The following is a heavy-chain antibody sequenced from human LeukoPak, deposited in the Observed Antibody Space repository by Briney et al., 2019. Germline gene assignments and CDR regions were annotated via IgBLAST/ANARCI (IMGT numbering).Heavy chain of an antibody. CDR2: IKSKTDGGTT. CDR3: TTELASKPTWIQLWLEDWYFDL. V-gene: IGHV3-15*01. Sequence: GGSLRLSCAASGFTFSNAWMSWVRQAPGKGLEWVGRIKSKTDGGTTDYAAPVKGRFNISRDDSKNTLYLQMNSLKTEDTAVYYCTTELASKPTWIQLWLEDWYFDLWGRGTLVTVSS. D-gene: IGHD5-18*01. CDR1: GFTFSNAW. J-gene: IGHJ2*01.